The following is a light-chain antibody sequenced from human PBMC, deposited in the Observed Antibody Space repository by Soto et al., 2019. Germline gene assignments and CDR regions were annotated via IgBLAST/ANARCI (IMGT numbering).Light chain of an antibody. CDR3: LICFDNGRDWV. Sequence: QAVVTQEPSLTVSPGGTVTLTCGSSTGPVTSYLYPYWFQQKPGQAPAILIFDTSKTHSWTPARFSGSLLGGKAALTLSGAQPEDEAEYYCLICFDNGRDWVFGGGTKLTVL. J-gene: IGLJ3*02. CDR1: TGPVTSYLY. V-gene: IGLV7-46*01. CDR2: DTS.